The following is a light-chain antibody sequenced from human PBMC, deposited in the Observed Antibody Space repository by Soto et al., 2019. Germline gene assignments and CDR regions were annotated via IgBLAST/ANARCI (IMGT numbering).Light chain of an antibody. Sequence: IVLTQSPATLSLSPGERATLSCRARQTVSTYLSWYQHKPGQAPRLLIYGASNRATGIPARFSGSGSGTDFTLTISSLEPEDSAVYYCHQYNSWPRGTFGPGTKVEIK. J-gene: IGKJ3*01. CDR3: HQYNSWPRGT. V-gene: IGKV3-11*01. CDR1: QTVSTY. CDR2: GAS.